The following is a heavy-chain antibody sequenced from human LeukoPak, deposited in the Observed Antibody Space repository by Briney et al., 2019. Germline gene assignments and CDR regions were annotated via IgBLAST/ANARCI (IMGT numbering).Heavy chain of an antibody. Sequence: EXLSLTXXXSGDSIXSFYWNWIRQSPGKGLEWIGNIHYSGNSNYNPSLKSRVTMSIDTSRKQFFLKLTSVTAADTAVYYCVLAPNSNWFDFWGQGAQVTVSS. V-gene: IGHV4-59*08. CDR3: VLAPNSNWFDF. D-gene: IGHD2-8*01. CDR2: IHYSGNS. CDR1: GDSIXSFY. J-gene: IGHJ5*01.